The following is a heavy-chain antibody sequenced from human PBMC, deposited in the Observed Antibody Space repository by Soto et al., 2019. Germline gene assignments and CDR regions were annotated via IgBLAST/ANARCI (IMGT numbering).Heavy chain of an antibody. CDR3: ARGGVRGDYYYYGMDV. Sequence: PSETLSLTCAVYGGSFSGYYWSWIRQPPGKGLKWIGEINHSGSTNYNPSLKSRVTISVDTSKNQFSLKLSSVTAADTAVYYCARGGVRGDYYYYGMDVWGQGTTVTVSS. J-gene: IGHJ6*02. CDR1: GGSFSGYY. CDR2: INHSGST. V-gene: IGHV4-34*01. D-gene: IGHD3-3*01.